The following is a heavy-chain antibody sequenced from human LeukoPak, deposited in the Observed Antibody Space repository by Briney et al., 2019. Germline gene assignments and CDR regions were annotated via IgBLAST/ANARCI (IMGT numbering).Heavy chain of an antibody. CDR1: GGSISSSSDY. CDR2: LHYTGST. J-gene: IGHJ5*02. CDR3: ARDFHARFDP. V-gene: IGHV4-39*07. Sequence: AETLSLTCTVSGGSISSSSDYWGWIRQPPGKGLEWIGSLHYTGSTYYNPSLKSRVTISVDTSKNQFSLKLSFVTAADTAVYYCARDFHARFDPWGQGTRVTVSS.